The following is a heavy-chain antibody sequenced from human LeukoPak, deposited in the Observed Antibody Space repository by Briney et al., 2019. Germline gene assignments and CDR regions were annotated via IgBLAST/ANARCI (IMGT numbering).Heavy chain of an antibody. D-gene: IGHD6-13*01. CDR1: GYSFTSYW. CDR3: ARLGGAAAIDNWFDP. Sequence: GESLKISCKGSGYSFTSYWIGWVRQMPGKGLEWMGIIYPGDSDTRYSPSFQGQVTISADKSISTAYLQWSSLKASDPAMYYCARLGGAAAIDNWFDPWGQGTLVTVSS. V-gene: IGHV5-51*01. J-gene: IGHJ5*02. CDR2: IYPGDSDT.